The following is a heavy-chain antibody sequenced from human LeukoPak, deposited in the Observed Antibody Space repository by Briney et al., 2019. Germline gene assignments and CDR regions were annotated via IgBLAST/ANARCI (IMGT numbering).Heavy chain of an antibody. V-gene: IGHV3-30*03. D-gene: IGHD3-10*01. J-gene: IGHJ4*01. CDR2: MSYDGRYR. CDR1: GFTFDFYA. CDR3: ARSELYYGSESYYHLDY. Sequence: PGTSLRLSCTTSGFTFDFYAMHWVRQAPGKGLEWVAVMSYDGRYRYYADSAKGRFTISRDNSKRTLYLEMSSLRPEDTALYYCARSELYYGSESYYHLDYWGHGTLVTVSP.